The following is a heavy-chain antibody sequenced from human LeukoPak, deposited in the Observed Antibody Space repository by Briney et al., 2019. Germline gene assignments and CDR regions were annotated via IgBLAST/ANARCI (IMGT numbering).Heavy chain of an antibody. D-gene: IGHD1-7*01. V-gene: IGHV3-23*01. CDR3: AKVIWIYVAYYYYGMDV. Sequence: GGSLRLSCAASGFTFSSYGMNWVRQAPGKGLEWVSSISGNGVNTYYADSVKGRFTISRDNSKNTLSLQMNSLRAEDTAVYFCAKVIWIYVAYYYYGMDVWGEGTTVTVSS. CDR1: GFTFSSYG. CDR2: ISGNGVNT. J-gene: IGHJ6*04.